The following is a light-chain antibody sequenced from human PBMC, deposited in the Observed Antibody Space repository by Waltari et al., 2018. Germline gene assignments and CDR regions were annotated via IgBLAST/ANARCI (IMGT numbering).Light chain of an antibody. CDR3: QQYDDLPLT. Sequence: DIQMTQSPSSLSASVGDRVTITCQASQDIRKYLNWYQQIPGKAPQLLIYDASILETGVPSRFSGSGAGTHFTFTINTLQPEDIATYYCQQYDDLPLTFGGGTKVEIK. V-gene: IGKV1-33*01. CDR1: QDIRKY. CDR2: DAS. J-gene: IGKJ4*01.